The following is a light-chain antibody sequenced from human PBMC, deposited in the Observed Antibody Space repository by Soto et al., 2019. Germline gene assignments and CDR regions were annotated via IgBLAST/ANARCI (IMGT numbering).Light chain of an antibody. V-gene: IGLV1-44*01. J-gene: IGLJ2*01. CDR3: AAWDGSLNNVL. Sequence: QLVLTQPPSASGTPGQRVTISCSGSGSSIGTNTVNWYRQLPGTAPKLLIYGNNQRPSGVPDRFSGSKPGTSASLAISGLQSEDEAEYYCAAWDGSLNNVLFGGGTKVTVL. CDR1: GSSIGTNT. CDR2: GNN.